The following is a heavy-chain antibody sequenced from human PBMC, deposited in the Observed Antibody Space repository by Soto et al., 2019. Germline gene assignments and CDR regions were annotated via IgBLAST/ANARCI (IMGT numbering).Heavy chain of an antibody. CDR3: ARAMPPAGYIYFDQ. D-gene: IGHD3-9*01. V-gene: IGHV1-3*04. CDR2: INTGRSNT. J-gene: IGHJ4*02. Sequence: QVDLVQSGAEVKEPGASVRISCEASGYTFTSYGIHWVRQAPGQRLEWMGWINTGRSNTRYSPEFQARVTITRDTSARTAYMELHSLRSDDTAVYYCARAMPPAGYIYFDQWGQGTLVTVAS. CDR1: GYTFTSYG.